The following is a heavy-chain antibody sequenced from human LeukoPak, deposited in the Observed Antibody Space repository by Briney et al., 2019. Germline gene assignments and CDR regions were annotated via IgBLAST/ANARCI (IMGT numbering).Heavy chain of an antibody. V-gene: IGHV3-20*04. CDR2: INWNGGST. CDR1: GFTFGNYG. D-gene: IGHD4-17*01. J-gene: IGHJ4*02. CDR3: ARAQTYGDSRLLLDY. Sequence: GGSLRLSCAASGFTFGNYGMSWVRQAPGKGLEWVSGINWNGGSTGYADSVEGRFTIFRDNAKNSQYLQMNSLRVEDTALYYCARAQTYGDSRLLLDYWGQGTLVTVSS.